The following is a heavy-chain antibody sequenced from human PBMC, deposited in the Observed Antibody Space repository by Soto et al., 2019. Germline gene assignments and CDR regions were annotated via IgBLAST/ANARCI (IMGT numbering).Heavy chain of an antibody. CDR3: AKDNGNYGSGTFVH. Sequence: EVQLLESGGGLVQPGGSLRLSCAASGFTFNSYAISWVRQAPGKGLEWVAALSGTGDSADYANSVKGRFTVSRDESKTTLYLQMSSLNADDTAIYYCAKDNGNYGSGTFVHCGQGTLVTVSS. CDR1: GFTFNSYA. D-gene: IGHD3-10*01. J-gene: IGHJ4*02. CDR2: LSGTGDSA. V-gene: IGHV3-23*01.